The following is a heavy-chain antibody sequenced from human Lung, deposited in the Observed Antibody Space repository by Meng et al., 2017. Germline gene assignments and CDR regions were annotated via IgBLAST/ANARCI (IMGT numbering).Heavy chain of an antibody. J-gene: IGHJ4*02. CDR2: INHSGST. D-gene: IGHD4-11*01. CDR3: ARGPTTMAHDFDY. Sequence: QVQLQQCGAGLLKPSETLSLTCVVSGGSFSDYYWSWIRQPPGKGLEWIGEINHSGSTNYNPSLESRATISVDTSQNNLSLKLSSVTAADSAVYYCARGPTTMAHDFDYWGQGTLVTASS. V-gene: IGHV4-34*01. CDR1: GGSFSDYY.